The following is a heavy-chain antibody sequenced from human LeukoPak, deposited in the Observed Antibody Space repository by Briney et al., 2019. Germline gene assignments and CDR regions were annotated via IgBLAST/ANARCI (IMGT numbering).Heavy chain of an antibody. CDR1: GFTFSDYY. J-gene: IGHJ4*02. CDR2: ISSSSSYT. CDR3: AREGGYDILTGYYSWVRYYFDY. V-gene: IGHV3-11*05. Sequence: GGSLRLSCAASGFTFSDYYMSWIRQAPGKGLEWVSYISSSSSYTNYADSVKGRFTISRDNAKNSLYLQMNSLRAEDTAVYYCAREGGYDILTGYYSWVRYYFDYWGQGTLVTVSS. D-gene: IGHD3-9*01.